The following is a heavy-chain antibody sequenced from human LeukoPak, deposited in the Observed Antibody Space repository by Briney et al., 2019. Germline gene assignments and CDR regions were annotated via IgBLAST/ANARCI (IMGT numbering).Heavy chain of an antibody. CDR2: IYTSGST. CDR1: GGSISSGSYY. CDR3: VWAPDYAYSFDY. Sequence: PSQTLSLTCTVSGGSISSGSYYWSWVRQPAGKGLEWIGRIYTSGSTNYNPSLKSRVTISVDTSKNPFSLKLRSVTAADTAVYYCVWAPDYAYSFDYWGQGTLVTVSS. J-gene: IGHJ4*02. D-gene: IGHD4-17*01. V-gene: IGHV4-61*02.